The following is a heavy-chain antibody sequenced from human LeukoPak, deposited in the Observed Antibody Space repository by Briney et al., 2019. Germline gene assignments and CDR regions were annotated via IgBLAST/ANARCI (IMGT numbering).Heavy chain of an antibody. Sequence: SETLSLTCAVYGGSFSGYYWSWIRQPPGKGLEWIGEINHSGSTNYNPSLKSRVTISVDTSKNQFSLKLSSVTAADTAVYYCARGGVPSGWFDPWGQGTLVTVSS. J-gene: IGHJ5*02. D-gene: IGHD3-10*01. CDR2: INHSGST. V-gene: IGHV4-34*01. CDR3: ARGGVPSGWFDP. CDR1: GGSFSGYY.